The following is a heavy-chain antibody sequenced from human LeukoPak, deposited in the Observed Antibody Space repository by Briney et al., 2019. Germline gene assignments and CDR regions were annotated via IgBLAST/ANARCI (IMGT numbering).Heavy chain of an antibody. Sequence: SETLSLTCTVSGGSIRSGSHYWAWIRQPPGKGLEWIGSIYYSGSTYYNPSLENRVTISIDTSKNHFSLRLSSLSAADTSVYYCAKRDDSGGNLVDLWGQGTLVTVS. D-gene: IGHD3-22*01. CDR3: AKRDDSGGNLVDL. V-gene: IGHV4-39*02. CDR1: GGSIRSGSHY. CDR2: IYYSGST. J-gene: IGHJ4*02.